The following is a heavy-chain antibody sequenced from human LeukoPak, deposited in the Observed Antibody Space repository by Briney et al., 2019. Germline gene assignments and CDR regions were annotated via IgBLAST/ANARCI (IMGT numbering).Heavy chain of an antibody. CDR3: AKGKDSSGWYLVFDY. V-gene: IGHV3-23*01. Sequence: GGSLRLSCAASGFTFSSYWMNWVRQAPGKGLEWVSAISGSGGSTYYADSVKGRFTISRDNSKNTLYLQMNSLRAEDTAVYYCAKGKDSSGWYLVFDYWGQGTLVTVSS. CDR2: ISGSGGST. D-gene: IGHD6-19*01. J-gene: IGHJ4*02. CDR1: GFTFSSYW.